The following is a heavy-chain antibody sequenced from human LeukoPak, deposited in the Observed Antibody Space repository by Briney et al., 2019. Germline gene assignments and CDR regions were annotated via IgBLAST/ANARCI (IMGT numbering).Heavy chain of an antibody. CDR2: ISYDGSNK. CDR1: GFTFSSYA. Sequence: HPGGSLRLSCAASGFTFSSYAMPWVRQAPGKGLEWVAVISYDGSNKYYADSVKGRFTISRDNSKNTLYLQMNSLRAEDTAVYYCARAWGSSSTLIRPPIYGMDVWGQGTTVTVSS. V-gene: IGHV3-30-3*01. D-gene: IGHD6-13*01. J-gene: IGHJ6*02. CDR3: ARAWGSSSTLIRPPIYGMDV.